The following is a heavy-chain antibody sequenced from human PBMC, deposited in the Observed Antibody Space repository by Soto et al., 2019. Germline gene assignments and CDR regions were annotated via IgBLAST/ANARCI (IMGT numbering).Heavy chain of an antibody. CDR1: GGSISIADYY. CDR3: ARELTGTYPYYYGMGV. CDR2: ITYIGST. Sequence: SEPLSLTCTVSGGSISIADYYWSWIRQHPGQGLEWIGYITYIGSTYYNPSLKSRVTISVDTSKKQFSLKLSSVTAADTATYYCARELTGTYPYYYGMGVWGQGTTVTVS. J-gene: IGHJ6*02. V-gene: IGHV4-31*03. D-gene: IGHD1-26*01.